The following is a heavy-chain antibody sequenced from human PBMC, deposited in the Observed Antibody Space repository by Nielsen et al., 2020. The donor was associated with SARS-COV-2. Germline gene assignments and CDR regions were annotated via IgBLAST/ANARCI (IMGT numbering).Heavy chain of an antibody. Sequence: GGSLRLSCTGSGFTFSDYSMNWVRQAPGKGLEWVASISGDSNYIFYSELVKGRFTISRDNAKNTLYLQMNSLRAEDTAVYYCARLWDDGYYFDTGPYDYWGQGTLVTVSS. CDR2: ISGDSNYI. D-gene: IGHD3-22*01. V-gene: IGHV3-21*01. CDR1: GFTFSDYS. J-gene: IGHJ4*02. CDR3: ARLWDDGYYFDTGPYDY.